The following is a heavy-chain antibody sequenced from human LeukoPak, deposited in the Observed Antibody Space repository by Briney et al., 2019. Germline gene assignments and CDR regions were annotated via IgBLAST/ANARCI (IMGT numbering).Heavy chain of an antibody. V-gene: IGHV3-9*01. CDR2: ISWNSGSI. D-gene: IGHD3-9*01. CDR1: GFSFDDYV. Sequence: GGSLRLSCAASGFSFDDYVMHWVRQAPGKGLEWVSGISWNSGSIGYADSVKGRFTTSRDNSKNTLYLQMNSLRAEDTAVYYCAKHYDILTDAFDVWGQGTMVTVSS. CDR3: AKHYDILTDAFDV. J-gene: IGHJ3*01.